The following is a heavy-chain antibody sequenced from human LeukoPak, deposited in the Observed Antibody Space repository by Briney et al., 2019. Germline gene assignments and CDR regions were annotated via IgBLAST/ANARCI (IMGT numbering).Heavy chain of an antibody. CDR3: VREGSGLLTKNFDY. J-gene: IGHJ4*02. D-gene: IGHD2-15*01. CDR1: GFPFSDSY. V-gene: IGHV1-2*02. Sequence: GASAKVSCKASGFPFSDSYIHWVRQAPGQGLEWMGYINPRSGGTSSPQKFKGRVTLTADTINTAYMVLSSLISDDTAIYYCVREGSGLLTKNFDYWGQGTLVTVSS. CDR2: INPRSGGT.